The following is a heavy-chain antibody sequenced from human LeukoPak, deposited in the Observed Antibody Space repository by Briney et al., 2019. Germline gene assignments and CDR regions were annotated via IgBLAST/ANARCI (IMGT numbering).Heavy chain of an antibody. CDR2: IHHSGST. Sequence: SETLSLTCTVSGDSVTNHQWSWVRQPPGKGPEWIVYIHHSGSTNYNPSLKNRVTISMDTSKNQFSLRLISVTAADTAVYYCARYPLAFDFWGQGILVTVSS. V-gene: IGHV4-59*02. CDR1: GDSVTNHQ. CDR3: ARYPLAFDF. J-gene: IGHJ4*02. D-gene: IGHD6-6*01.